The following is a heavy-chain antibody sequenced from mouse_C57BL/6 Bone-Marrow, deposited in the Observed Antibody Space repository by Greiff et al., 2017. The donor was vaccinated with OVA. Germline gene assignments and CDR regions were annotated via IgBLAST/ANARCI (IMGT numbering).Heavy chain of an antibody. Sequence: VQLQQSGPELVKPGASVKISCKASGYTFTDYYMNWVKQSHGKSLEWIGDINPNNGGTSYNQKFKGKATLTVDKSSSTAYMELRSLTSEDSAVYYCASQLRYFDYWGQGTTLTVSS. J-gene: IGHJ2*01. CDR1: GYTFTDYY. V-gene: IGHV1-26*01. CDR2: INPNNGGT. CDR3: ASQLRYFDY. D-gene: IGHD1-1*01.